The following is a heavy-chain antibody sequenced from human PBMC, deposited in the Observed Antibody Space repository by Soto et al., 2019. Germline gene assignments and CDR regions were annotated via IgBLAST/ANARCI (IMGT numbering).Heavy chain of an antibody. V-gene: IGHV4-39*01. CDR3: ASSRAAYYYYGMDV. Sequence: PLETLSLTCTVSGGSISSSSYYWGWIRQPPGKGLEWIGSIYYSGSTYYNPSLKSRVTISVDTSKNQFSLKLSSVTAADTAVYYCASSRAAYYYYGMDVWGQGTTVTVSS. J-gene: IGHJ6*02. D-gene: IGHD6-13*01. CDR1: GGSISSSSYY. CDR2: IYYSGST.